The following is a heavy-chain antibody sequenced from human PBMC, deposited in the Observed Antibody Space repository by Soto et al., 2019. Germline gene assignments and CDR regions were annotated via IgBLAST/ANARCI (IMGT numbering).Heavy chain of an antibody. CDR1: GGSFSGYY. D-gene: IGHD4-17*01. Sequence: SETLSLTCAVYGGSFSGYYWSWIRQPPGKGLEWIGEINHSGSTNYNPSLKSRVTISVDTSKNQFSLKLSSVTAADTAVYYCARELMTTVTIFYDYWGQGTLVTVSS. CDR3: ARELMTTVTIFYDY. V-gene: IGHV4-34*01. CDR2: INHSGST. J-gene: IGHJ4*02.